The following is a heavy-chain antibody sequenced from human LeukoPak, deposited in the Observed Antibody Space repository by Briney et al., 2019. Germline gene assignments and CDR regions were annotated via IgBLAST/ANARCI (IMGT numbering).Heavy chain of an antibody. J-gene: IGHJ6*02. CDR2: MSYDGSNR. CDR3: ARDQRPYYFYGLDV. CDR1: GFTFSNYA. D-gene: IGHD5-24*01. Sequence: PGGSLRLSCAASGFTFSNYAIHWVRQAPGKGLEWVAVMSYDGSNRYYADSVKVRFTISRDNSKSTLYLQMNSLTTKDTAVYYCARDQRPYYFYGLDVWGQGTTVTVS. V-gene: IGHV3-30*04.